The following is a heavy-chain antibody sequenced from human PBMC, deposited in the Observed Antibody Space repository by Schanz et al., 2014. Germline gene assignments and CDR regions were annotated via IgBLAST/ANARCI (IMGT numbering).Heavy chain of an antibody. CDR2: ISDDGSGK. Sequence: VQLLESGGGLVQPGGSLRLSCAASGFTFSRYGMHWVRQAPGKGLEWVAVISDDGSGKYSADSVKGRFTISRDNSKNTLYLQVNSLRAEDTAVYYCAKHVRSLTGNDYWGQGTLVTVSS. CDR1: GFTFSRYG. J-gene: IGHJ4*02. CDR3: AKHVRSLTGNDY. V-gene: IGHV3-30*18. D-gene: IGHD3-9*01.